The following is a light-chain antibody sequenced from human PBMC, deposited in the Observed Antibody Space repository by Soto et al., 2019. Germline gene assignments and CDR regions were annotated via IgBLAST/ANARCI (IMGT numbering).Light chain of an antibody. CDR3: QQYGGYTIT. V-gene: IGKV3-20*01. CDR2: GAS. J-gene: IGKJ5*01. Sequence: IFLTQCPGTLSWSPGERVTLSCRASQSVTTRLAWYQHKPGKAPTLLISGASNRASGVPVRFSGSGSGTDFTLTITRLEPEDFALYYCQQYGGYTITFGLGTRLEIK. CDR1: QSVTTR.